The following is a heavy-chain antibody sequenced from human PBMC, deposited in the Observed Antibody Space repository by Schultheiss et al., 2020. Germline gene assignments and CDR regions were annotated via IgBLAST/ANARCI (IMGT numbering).Heavy chain of an antibody. CDR1: GFTFSSYA. Sequence: GGSLRLSCAASGFTFSSYAMHWVRQAPGKGLEWVSSISSSSSYIYYADSVKGRFTISRDNAKNSLYLQMNSLRAEDTAVYYCARDGASSSWYGGVFDYWGQGTLVTVSS. CDR3: ARDGASSSWYGGVFDY. CDR2: ISSSSSYI. D-gene: IGHD6-13*01. V-gene: IGHV3-21*01. J-gene: IGHJ4*02.